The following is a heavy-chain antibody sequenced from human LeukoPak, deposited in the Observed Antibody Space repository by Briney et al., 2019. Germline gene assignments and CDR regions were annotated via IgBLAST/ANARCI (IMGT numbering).Heavy chain of an antibody. CDR1: GGSFSGYY. D-gene: IGHD3-10*01. CDR3: ARDPPRTGG. V-gene: IGHV4-34*01. J-gene: IGHJ4*02. Sequence: SETLSLTCAVYGGSFSGYYWSWIRQPPGKGLEWIGEINHSGSTNYNPSLKSRVTISVDTSKNQFSLKLSSVTAADTAVYYCARDPPRTGGWGQGTLVTVSS. CDR2: INHSGST.